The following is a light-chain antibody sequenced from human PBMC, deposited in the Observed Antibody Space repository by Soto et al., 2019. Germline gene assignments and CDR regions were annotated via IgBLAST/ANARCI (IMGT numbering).Light chain of an antibody. V-gene: IGKV3-11*01. CDR2: DAS. CDR1: QSVSSY. J-gene: IGKJ1*01. CDR3: QQRSNWPQ. Sequence: EIVLTQSPATLSLSPPARVCLXGRASQSVSSYLAWYQQKPGQAPRLLIYDASNRATGIPARFSGSGSGTDFTLTISSLEPEDFTVYYCQQRSNWPQFGQGTKVDIK.